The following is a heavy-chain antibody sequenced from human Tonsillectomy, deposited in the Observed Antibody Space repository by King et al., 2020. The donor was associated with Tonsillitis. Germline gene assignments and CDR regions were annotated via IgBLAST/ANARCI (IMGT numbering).Heavy chain of an antibody. CDR3: AKWTSSGWYYFDY. J-gene: IGHJ4*02. CDR1: GFTFRSYG. D-gene: IGHD6-19*01. CDR2: ISYDGSNK. V-gene: IGHV3-30*18. Sequence: VQLVESGGGVVQPGRSLRLSCAASGFTFRSYGMHWVRQAPGKGREWVAVISYDGSNKYYAGSVKGRFTISRDNSKNTLYRQMNSLRAEDTAVYYCAKWTSSGWYYFDYWGQGTLVTVSS.